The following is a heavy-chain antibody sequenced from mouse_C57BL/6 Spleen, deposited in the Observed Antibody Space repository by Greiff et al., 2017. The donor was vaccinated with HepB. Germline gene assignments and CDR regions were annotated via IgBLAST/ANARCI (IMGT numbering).Heavy chain of an antibody. CDR3: DSGGAYYGSSGGYFDV. J-gene: IGHJ1*03. D-gene: IGHD1-1*01. CDR1: GYTFTSYW. V-gene: IGHV1-61*01. CDR2: IYPSDSET. Sequence: VQLQQPGAELVRPGSSVKLSCKASGYTFTSYWMDWVKQRPGQGLEWIGNIYPSDSETHYNQKFKDKATLTVDKSSSTAYMQLSSLTSEDSAVYYGDSGGAYYGSSGGYFDVWGTGTTVTVSS.